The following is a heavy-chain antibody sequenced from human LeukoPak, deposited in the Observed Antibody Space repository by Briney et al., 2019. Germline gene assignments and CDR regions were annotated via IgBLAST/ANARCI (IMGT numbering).Heavy chain of an antibody. D-gene: IGHD1-1*01. V-gene: IGHV4-31*11. J-gene: IGHJ5*02. CDR1: GGSFSGYY. CDR2: IYYSGST. Sequence: PSETLSLTCAVYGGSFSGYYWSWIRQHPGKGREWIGYIYYSGSTYYNPSLKSRVTISVDTSKNQFSLKLSSVTAADTAVYYCASPSPGFDPWGQGTLVTVSS. CDR3: ASPSPGFDP.